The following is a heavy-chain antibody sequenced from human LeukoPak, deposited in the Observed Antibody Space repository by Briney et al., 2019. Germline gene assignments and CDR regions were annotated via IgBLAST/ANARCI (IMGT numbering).Heavy chain of an antibody. CDR1: GLTFRSYA. CDR3: AKDRGHDAFDI. V-gene: IGHV3-23*01. J-gene: IGHJ3*02. CDR2: ISGSGDST. Sequence: GGSLRLSCAASGLTFRSYAMSWVRQAPGKGLEWVSAISGSGDSTYYADSVKGRFTISRDNAKNSLYLQMNSPRAEDTALYYCAKDRGHDAFDIWGQGTMVTVSS.